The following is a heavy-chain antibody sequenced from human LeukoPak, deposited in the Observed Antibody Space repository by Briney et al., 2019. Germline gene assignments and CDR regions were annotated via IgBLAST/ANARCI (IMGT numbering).Heavy chain of an antibody. CDR2: IIPIFGTA. V-gene: IGHV1-69*06. J-gene: IGHJ4*02. CDR1: GGTFSSYA. Sequence: SVTVSCKASGGTFSSYAISWVRQAPGQGLEWMGGIIPIFGTANYAQKFQGRVTITADKSTSTAYMELSSLRSEDTAVYYCASPPSVVSAAEYYFDYWGQGTLVTVSS. CDR3: ASPPSVVSAAEYYFDY. D-gene: IGHD2-2*01.